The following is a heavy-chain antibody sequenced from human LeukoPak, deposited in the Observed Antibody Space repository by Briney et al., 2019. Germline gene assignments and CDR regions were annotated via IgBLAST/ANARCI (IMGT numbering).Heavy chain of an antibody. J-gene: IGHJ6*03. CDR3: ASSPGYSSSWHDYYYYYYMDV. Sequence: SETLSLTCTVSGGSISSYYWSWIRQPPGKGLEWIGYIYYSGSTNYNPSLKSRVTISVDTSKNQFPLKLSSVTAADTAVYYCASSPGYSSSWHDYYYYYYMDVWGKGTTVTVSS. CDR2: IYYSGST. D-gene: IGHD6-13*01. V-gene: IGHV4-59*01. CDR1: GGSISSYY.